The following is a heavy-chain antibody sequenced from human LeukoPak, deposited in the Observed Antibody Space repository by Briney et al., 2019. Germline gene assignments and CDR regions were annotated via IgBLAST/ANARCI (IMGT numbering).Heavy chain of an antibody. CDR3: ARDDCGDTCYPGGY. J-gene: IGHJ4*02. CDR1: GYTFTKYV. Sequence: PGASVKVSCKASGYTFTKYVVHWVCQAPGQRPEWMGWINAGNGDTKYSQNFQDRVTITRDTSANTAYMELSSLTSEDTALYYCARDDCGDTCYPGGYWGQGTLVTVSS. D-gene: IGHD2-21*01. CDR2: INAGNGDT. V-gene: IGHV1-3*01.